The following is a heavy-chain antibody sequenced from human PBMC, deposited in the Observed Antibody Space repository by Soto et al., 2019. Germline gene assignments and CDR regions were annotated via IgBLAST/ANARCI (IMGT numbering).Heavy chain of an antibody. V-gene: IGHV3-48*01. J-gene: IGHJ5*02. Sequence: PGGSLRLSCAASGFTFSSYSMNWVRQAPGKGLEWVSYISSSSTTKYYADSVKGRFTISRDNAKNSLYLQMNSLRAEDTAVYYCARDGEVASNLHWVDLWGQGTLVTVS. D-gene: IGHD5-12*01. CDR3: ARDGEVASNLHWVDL. CDR1: GFTFSSYS. CDR2: ISSSSTTK.